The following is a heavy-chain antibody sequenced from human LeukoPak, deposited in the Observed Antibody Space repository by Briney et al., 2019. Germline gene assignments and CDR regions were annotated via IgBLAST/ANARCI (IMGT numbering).Heavy chain of an antibody. D-gene: IGHD3-22*01. V-gene: IGHV1-18*03. CDR3: ATNDYDSSGYYYLDDY. CDR2: ISAYNGNT. J-gene: IGHJ4*02. CDR1: GYTFTSYG. Sequence: ASVKVSCKASGYTFTSYGISWVRQAPGQGLEWMGWISAYNGNTNYAQKLQGRVTMTTDTSTSTACMELRSLRSDDMAVYYCATNDYDSSGYYYLDDYWGQGTLVTVSS.